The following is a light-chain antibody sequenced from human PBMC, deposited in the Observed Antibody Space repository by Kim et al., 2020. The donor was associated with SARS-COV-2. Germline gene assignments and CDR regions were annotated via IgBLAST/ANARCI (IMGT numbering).Light chain of an antibody. V-gene: IGKV1-39*01. Sequence: DIQMTQSPSSLSASVGDRVTITCRASRSITNYVNWYQHKPGRPPNLLIYAASNLQSGVSPRFSGSGSGTDYTLTINRLQPEDFATYYCQQSHLTPYTFGQGTKLEI. CDR2: AAS. CDR1: RSITNY. J-gene: IGKJ2*01. CDR3: QQSHLTPYT.